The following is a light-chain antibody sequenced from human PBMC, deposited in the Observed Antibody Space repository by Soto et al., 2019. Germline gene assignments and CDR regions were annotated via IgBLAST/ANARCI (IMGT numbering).Light chain of an antibody. CDR3: QQYNNWPRT. Sequence: EIVMTQSPATLSVSPGERATLSCRASQSVSSNFAWYQQKPGQAPRLLIYGASTRATGIPARFSGSGSGTEFTLTISSLQSEDFAVDYCQQYNNWPRTFGQGTKVEIK. V-gene: IGKV3-15*01. J-gene: IGKJ1*01. CDR2: GAS. CDR1: QSVSSN.